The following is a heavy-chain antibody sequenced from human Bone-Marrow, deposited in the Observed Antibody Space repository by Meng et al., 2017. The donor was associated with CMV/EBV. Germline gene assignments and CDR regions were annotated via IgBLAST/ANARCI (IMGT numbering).Heavy chain of an antibody. CDR1: GFTFSDYW. CDR2: INSDGSST. J-gene: IGHJ5*02. Sequence: GESLKISCAASGFTFSDYWMHWVRQAPGKGLVWVSCINSDGSSTNYADSVKGRFTISRDNAKNTLYLQMNSLRPEDTAVYYCARVFFRRDYYGSGSYNPWGQGTLVTVSS. CDR3: ARVFFRRDYYGSGSYNP. V-gene: IGHV3-74*01. D-gene: IGHD3-10*01.